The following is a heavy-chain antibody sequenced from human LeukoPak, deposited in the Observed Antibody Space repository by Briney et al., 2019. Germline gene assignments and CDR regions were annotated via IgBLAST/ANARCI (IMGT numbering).Heavy chain of an antibody. D-gene: IGHD6-19*01. CDR2: ISYDGTKK. V-gene: IGHV3-30*18. J-gene: IGHJ4*02. CDR3: AKVRWDNSGWYYLDS. CDR1: GFTFSDYN. Sequence: GTSLRLPCVVSGFTFSDYNMHWVRQAPGKGLEWVTIISYDGTKKYYADSVKGRFTISRDNSKNTLYLQMNNLRAEDTAMYYCAKVRWDNSGWYYLDSWGQGTLVTVSS.